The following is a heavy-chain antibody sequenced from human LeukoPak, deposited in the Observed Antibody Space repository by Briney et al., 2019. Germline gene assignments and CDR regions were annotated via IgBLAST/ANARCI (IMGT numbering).Heavy chain of an antibody. Sequence: AASLKIPCRDCGDSFTSYWFWWWLQKPAEGVVEWGVIFPDDSETRYSPSFEGQVTISADKSISTSYLQWSSLKAADTAVYYCAYYGSDSYSNEYTWFDPWGQGTLVTVSS. CDR1: GDSFTSYW. CDR3: AYYGSDSYSNEYTWFDP. D-gene: IGHD3-10*01. J-gene: IGHJ5*02. V-gene: IGHV5-51*01. CDR2: IFPDDSET.